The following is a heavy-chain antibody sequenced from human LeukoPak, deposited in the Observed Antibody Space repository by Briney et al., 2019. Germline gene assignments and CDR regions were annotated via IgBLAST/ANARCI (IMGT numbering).Heavy chain of an antibody. V-gene: IGHV3-33*01. CDR1: GFPFSSYG. D-gene: IGHD2-21*01. Sequence: PGGSLRLSCAASGFPFSSYGMHWVRQAPSKGLEWVALIWYDGRNKYYADSVRGRFTISRDNSKNTVYVQMNSLRAEDTAVYYCATHSDYGLDVWGQGTTVTVSS. CDR2: IWYDGRNK. J-gene: IGHJ6*02. CDR3: ATHSDYGLDV.